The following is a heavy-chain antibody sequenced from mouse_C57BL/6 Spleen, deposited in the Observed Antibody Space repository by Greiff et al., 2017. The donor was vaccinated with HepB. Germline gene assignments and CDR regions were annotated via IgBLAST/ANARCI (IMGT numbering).Heavy chain of an antibody. CDR3: ARNSYYDYDYFDY. J-gene: IGHJ2*01. CDR1: GFSLTSYA. CDR2: IWTGGGT. D-gene: IGHD2-4*01. Sequence: VKVVESGPGLVAPSQSLSITCTVSGFSLTSYAISWVRQPPGKGLEWLGVIWTGGGTNYNSALKSRLSISKDNSKSQVFLKMNSLQTDDTARYYCARNSYYDYDYFDYWGQGTTLTVSS. V-gene: IGHV2-9-1*01.